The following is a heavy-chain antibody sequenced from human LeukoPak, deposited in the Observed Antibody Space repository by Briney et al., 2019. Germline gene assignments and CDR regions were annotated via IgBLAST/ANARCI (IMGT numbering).Heavy chain of an antibody. CDR2: IYYSGST. CDR1: GGSISSSSYY. D-gene: IGHD3-3*01. Sequence: SETLSLTCTVSGGSISSSSYYWGWIRQPPGKGLEWIGSIYYSGSTYYNPSLKSRVTISVDTSKNQFSLKLSSVTAADTAVYYCARGRTIFGVVPIGYWGQGTLVTVSS. J-gene: IGHJ4*02. CDR3: ARGRTIFGVVPIGY. V-gene: IGHV4-39*01.